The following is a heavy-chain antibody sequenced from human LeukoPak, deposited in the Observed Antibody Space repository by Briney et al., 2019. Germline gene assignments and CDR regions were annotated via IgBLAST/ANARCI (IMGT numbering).Heavy chain of an antibody. D-gene: IGHD3-22*01. CDR2: IIPIFGTA. CDR3: ARVPGNYYDSSGHKYYFDY. Sequence: SVKVSCKASGGTFSSYAISWVRQAPGQGLEWMGGIIPIFGTANYAQKFQGRVTITTDESTSTAYMELSSLRSEDTAVYYCARVPGNYYDSSGHKYYFDYWGQGTLVTVSS. J-gene: IGHJ4*02. CDR1: GGTFSSYA. V-gene: IGHV1-69*05.